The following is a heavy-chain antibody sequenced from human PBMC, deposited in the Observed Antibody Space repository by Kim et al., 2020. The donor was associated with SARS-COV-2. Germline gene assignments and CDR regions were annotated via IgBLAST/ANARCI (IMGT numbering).Heavy chain of an antibody. CDR2: INHSGST. J-gene: IGHJ4*02. CDR3: ARRSRTGYSSSRVGGNLDY. Sequence: SETLSLTCAVYGGSFSGYYWSWIRQPPGKGLEWIGEINHSGSTNYNPSLKSRVTISVDTSKNQFSLKLSSVTAADTAVYYCARRSRTGYSSSRVGGNLDYWGQGTLVTVSS. CDR1: GGSFSGYY. D-gene: IGHD6-13*01. V-gene: IGHV4-34*01.